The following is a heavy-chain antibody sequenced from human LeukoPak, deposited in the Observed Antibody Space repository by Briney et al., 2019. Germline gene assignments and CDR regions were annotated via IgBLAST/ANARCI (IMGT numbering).Heavy chain of an antibody. V-gene: IGHV4-4*07. D-gene: IGHD6-13*01. J-gene: IGHJ3*02. CDR1: GGSISSYY. CDR2: IYSSGST. Sequence: PSETLSLTCIVSGGSISSYYWSWIRQPAGKGLEWIGRIYSSGSTNYNPSLKSRVTMSVDTPKNQFSLKLSSVTAADTAVYYCARYSSSWTDAFDIWGQGTVVTVSS. CDR3: ARYSSSWTDAFDI.